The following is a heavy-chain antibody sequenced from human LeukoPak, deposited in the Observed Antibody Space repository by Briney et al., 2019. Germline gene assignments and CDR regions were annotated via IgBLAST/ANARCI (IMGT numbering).Heavy chain of an antibody. V-gene: IGHV2-5*01. Sequence: TLSLTCTVSGGSISSYYWSWIRQPPGKGLEWLALIYWNDDKRYSPSLKSRLTITKDTSENQVVLTMTNMDPVDTATYYCAHDRYYDFWSGYPYFDYWGQGTLVTVSS. CDR2: IYWNDDK. CDR3: AHDRYYDFWSGYPYFDY. D-gene: IGHD3-3*01. CDR1: GGSISSYYW. J-gene: IGHJ4*02.